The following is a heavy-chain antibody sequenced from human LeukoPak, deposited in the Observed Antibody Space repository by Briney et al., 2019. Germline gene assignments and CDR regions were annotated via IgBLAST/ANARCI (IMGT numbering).Heavy chain of an antibody. D-gene: IGHD3-22*01. CDR2: INPSGGST. Sequence: GASVKVSCKASGYTFTSYYMHWVRQAPGQGLEWMGIINPSGGSTSYEQKFQGRVTMTRDMSTSTVYMELSSLRSEDTAVYYCAREERGYYDSSGYSDLMDVWGKGTTVTVSS. CDR1: GYTFTSYY. CDR3: AREERGYYDSSGYSDLMDV. J-gene: IGHJ6*03. V-gene: IGHV1-46*01.